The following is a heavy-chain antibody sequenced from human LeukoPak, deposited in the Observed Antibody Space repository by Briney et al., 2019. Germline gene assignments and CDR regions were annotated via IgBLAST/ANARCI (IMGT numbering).Heavy chain of an antibody. Sequence: PGGSLRLSCAASGFTFDDYGMSWVRQAPGKGLEWVSGINWNGGSTGYADSVKGRFTISRDNAKNSLYLQMNSLRAEDTALYYCARASDDSVWGRHDYWGQGNLVTVSS. CDR3: ARASDDSVWGRHDY. CDR2: INWNGGST. D-gene: IGHD3-16*01. J-gene: IGHJ4*02. V-gene: IGHV3-20*04. CDR1: GFTFDDYG.